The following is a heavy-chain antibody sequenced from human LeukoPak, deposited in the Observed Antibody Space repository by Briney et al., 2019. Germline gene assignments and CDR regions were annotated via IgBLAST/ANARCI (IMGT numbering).Heavy chain of an antibody. V-gene: IGHV3-53*01. CDR1: GSTVSSIF. CDR2: IYSDETT. J-gene: IGHJ4*02. CDR3: ATEFGYFGSGSYAFDS. Sequence: GGSLRLSCAAYGSTVSSIFMSWVRQAPGKGPEWVSVIYSDETTYYADSVKGRFTISRDSLKNTLYLQMNSLRAEDTAVYYCATEFGYFGSGSYAFDSWGQGTLVTVSS. D-gene: IGHD3-10*01.